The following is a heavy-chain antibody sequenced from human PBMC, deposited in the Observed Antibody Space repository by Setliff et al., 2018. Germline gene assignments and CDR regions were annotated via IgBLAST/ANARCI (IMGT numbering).Heavy chain of an antibody. Sequence: PSETLSLTCAVSGYSISSGYYWGWIRQPPGKGLEWIGSIYYSGSTYYNPSLKSRVTISVDTSKNQFSLKLSSMTAADTAVYYCARVNQYSSVWYNYYYGMDVWGQGTTVTVSS. CDR3: ARVNQYSSVWYNYYYGMDV. CDR2: IYYSGST. V-gene: IGHV4-38-2*01. CDR1: GYSISSGYY. D-gene: IGHD6-19*01. J-gene: IGHJ6*02.